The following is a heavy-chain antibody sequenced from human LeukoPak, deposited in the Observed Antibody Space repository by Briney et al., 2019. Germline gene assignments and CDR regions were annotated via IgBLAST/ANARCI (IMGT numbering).Heavy chain of an antibody. V-gene: IGHV1-2*02. Sequence: GASVKVSCKASGYTFTGYYMHWVRQAPGQGLEWMGWINPNSGGTNYAQKFQGRVTMTRDTSISTAYMELSRLRSDDTAVYYCARDSRIVVVPKNPVLGYWGQGTLVTVSS. D-gene: IGHD3-22*01. CDR1: GYTFTGYY. CDR3: ARDSRIVVVPKNPVLGY. CDR2: INPNSGGT. J-gene: IGHJ4*02.